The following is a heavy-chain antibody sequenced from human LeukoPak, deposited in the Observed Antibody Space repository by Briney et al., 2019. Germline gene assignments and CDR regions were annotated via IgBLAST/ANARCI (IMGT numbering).Heavy chain of an antibody. D-gene: IGHD2-15*01. J-gene: IGHJ2*01. CDR1: GGSISNYY. V-gene: IGHV4-34*01. CDR2: INHSGST. Sequence: KPSETLSLTCTVSGGSISNYYWSWIRQPPGKGLEWIGEINHSGSTNYNPSLKSRVTISVDTSKNQFSLKLSSVTAADTAVYYCARDRGSYWYFDLWGRGTLVTVSS. CDR3: ARDRGSYWYFDL.